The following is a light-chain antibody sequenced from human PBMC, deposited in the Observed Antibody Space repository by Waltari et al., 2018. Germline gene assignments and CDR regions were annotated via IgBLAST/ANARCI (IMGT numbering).Light chain of an antibody. CDR2: TDN. CDR3: QTWDDSLNGVV. Sequence: QSVLTPPPSASGTPWQTVTISCSGISPSIGVNTVTWYQQLPGTAPKLLIYTDNLRPSGVPDRFSGSKSGTSASLAISGLQSEDEADYHCQTWDDSLNGVVFGGGTKLTVL. V-gene: IGLV1-44*01. J-gene: IGLJ3*02. CDR1: SPSIGVNT.